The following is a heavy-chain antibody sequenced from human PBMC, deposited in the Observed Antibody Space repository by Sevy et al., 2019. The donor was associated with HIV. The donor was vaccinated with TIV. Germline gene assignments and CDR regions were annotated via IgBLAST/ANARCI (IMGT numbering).Heavy chain of an antibody. Sequence: GGSLRLSCAASGFTFSSYEMNWVRQAPGKGLEWVSYISNSGTTISYSDSVRGRFSISRDNARNSLYLQMNSLRAEDSAVYYCARDLPPSATTVAHFDYWGQGTLVTVSS. CDR1: GFTFSSYE. V-gene: IGHV3-48*03. CDR3: ARDLPPSATTVAHFDY. CDR2: ISNSGTTI. J-gene: IGHJ4*02. D-gene: IGHD4-17*01.